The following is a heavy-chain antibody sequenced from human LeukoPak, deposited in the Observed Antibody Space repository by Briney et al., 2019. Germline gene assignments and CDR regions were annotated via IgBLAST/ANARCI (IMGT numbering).Heavy chain of an antibody. D-gene: IGHD4-23*01. J-gene: IGHJ6*03. V-gene: IGHV4-34*01. CDR2: INHSGST. CDR1: GGSFSGYY. CDR3: ARLKNKPVVSREGYYYYYYMDV. Sequence: PSETLSLTCAVYGGSFSGYYWSWIRQPPAKGLEWIGEINHSGSTNYNPSLKSRVTISVDTSKNQFSLKLSSVTAADTAVYYCARLKNKPVVSREGYYYYYYMDVWGKGTTVTISS.